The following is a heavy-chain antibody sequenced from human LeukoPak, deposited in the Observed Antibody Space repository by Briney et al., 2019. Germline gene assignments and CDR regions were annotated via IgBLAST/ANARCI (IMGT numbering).Heavy chain of an antibody. CDR2: ISGDRYTT. CDR3: ARDSGSSGDLDY. CDR1: GFSFGDYA. V-gene: IGHV3-43*02. J-gene: IGHJ4*02. D-gene: IGHD6-13*01. Sequence: GGSLRLSCAASGFSFGDYAMHWVRQAPGKGLEWVSLISGDRYTTYYADSVKGRFTISRDNAKNTLYLQMNSLRAEDTAVYYCARDSGSSGDLDYWGQGTLVTVSS.